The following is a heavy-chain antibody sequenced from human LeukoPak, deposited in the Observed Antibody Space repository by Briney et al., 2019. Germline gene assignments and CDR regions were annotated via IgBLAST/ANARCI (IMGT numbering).Heavy chain of an antibody. J-gene: IGHJ4*02. CDR3: ARNVGWYSHHS. CDR1: GDSLSSHY. CDR2: IYGSGST. Sequence: SETLSLTCTVSGDSLSSHYWSWIRQPPGKGLEWIGYIYGSGSTHYDPSLRSRVTISEDTSKNQFSLKLTSVTAADTAVYYCARNVGWYSHHSCGQGTLVTVSS. D-gene: IGHD6-19*01. V-gene: IGHV4-59*08.